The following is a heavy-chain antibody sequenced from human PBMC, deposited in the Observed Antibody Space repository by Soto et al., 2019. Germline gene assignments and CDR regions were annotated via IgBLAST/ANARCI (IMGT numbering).Heavy chain of an antibody. CDR3: ARDWKAFEYSRPVFGY. CDR1: GYTFTSYG. Sequence: ASVKVSCKASGYTFTSYGISWVRQAPGQGLEWMGWISAYNGNTNYAQKPQGRVTMTTDTSTSTAYMELRSLRSDDTAVYYCARDWKAFEYSRPVFGYWGQGTLVTVSS. V-gene: IGHV1-18*01. D-gene: IGHD6-6*01. CDR2: ISAYNGNT. J-gene: IGHJ4*02.